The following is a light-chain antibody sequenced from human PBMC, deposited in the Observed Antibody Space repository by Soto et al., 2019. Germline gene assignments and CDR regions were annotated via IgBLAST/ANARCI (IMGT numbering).Light chain of an antibody. J-gene: IGLJ1*01. CDR1: SSDIGSYHL. CDR3: SSYTRSRTYV. Sequence: QSVLTQPASVSGSPRQSITISCTGTSSDIGSYHLVSWYQQHPGKAPKLIIYEGSKRPSGVSNRFSGSKSGNTASLTISGLQAEDEADYYCSSYTRSRTYVFGTGTKLTVL. V-gene: IGLV2-14*02. CDR2: EGS.